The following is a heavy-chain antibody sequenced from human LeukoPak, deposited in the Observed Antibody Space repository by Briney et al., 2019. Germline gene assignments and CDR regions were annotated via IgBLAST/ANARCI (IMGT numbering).Heavy chain of an antibody. J-gene: IGHJ6*03. CDR1: GFTFTTYW. D-gene: IGHD3-3*01. CDR2: IKYDGSTS. Sequence: GGSLRLSCEASGFTFTTYWIHWVRQGPGKGLVWVSRIKYDGSTSNYADSVKGRFTISRDNAKNTVYLQMNSLRVEDTAVYYCAKDAIVSSGFLKYYYYYYMDVWGKGTTVTVSS. CDR3: AKDAIVSSGFLKYYYYYYMDV. V-gene: IGHV3-74*01.